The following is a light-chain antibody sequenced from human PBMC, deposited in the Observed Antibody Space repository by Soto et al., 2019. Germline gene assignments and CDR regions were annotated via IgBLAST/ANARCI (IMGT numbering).Light chain of an antibody. CDR2: DAS. V-gene: IGKV1-5*01. Sequence: DIQMTQSPSTLSASVGDRVVITCRASQSITTWLAWYQQKPGKAPKLLIYDASSLERGVPSRFSGSGSGTEFTLTISSLQPDDFATYYCQQYNDDWTFGQGTKVEIK. CDR3: QQYNDDWT. CDR1: QSITTW. J-gene: IGKJ1*01.